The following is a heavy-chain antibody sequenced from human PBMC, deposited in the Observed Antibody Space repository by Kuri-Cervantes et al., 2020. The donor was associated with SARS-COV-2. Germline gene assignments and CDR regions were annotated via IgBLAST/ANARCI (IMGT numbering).Heavy chain of an antibody. D-gene: IGHD6-6*01. CDR2: TYYRSKWYN. CDR3: ARREQLVSRNYYYYYGMDV. J-gene: IGHJ6*02. V-gene: IGHV6-1*01. Sequence: SQTLSLTCAISGDSVSSNSAAWNWIRQSPSRGLEWLGRTYYRSKWYNDYAVSVKSRITINPDTSKNQFSLQLNSVTPEDTAVYYCARREQLVSRNYYYYYGMDVWGQGTTVTVSS. CDR1: GDSVSSNSAA.